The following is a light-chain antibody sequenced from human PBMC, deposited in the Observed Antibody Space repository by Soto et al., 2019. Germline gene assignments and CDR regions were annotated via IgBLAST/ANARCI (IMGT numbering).Light chain of an antibody. Sequence: QSVLTQPPSASGSPGQSVTISCTGTSSDVGGYNYVSWYQQHPGKAPKLMIYEVSKRPSGVPDRFPGSKSGNTVSLTVSGLQAEDEADYYCSSYAGSNNVVFGGGTKLTVL. V-gene: IGLV2-8*01. CDR3: SSYAGSNNVV. CDR1: SSDVGGYNY. CDR2: EVS. J-gene: IGLJ2*01.